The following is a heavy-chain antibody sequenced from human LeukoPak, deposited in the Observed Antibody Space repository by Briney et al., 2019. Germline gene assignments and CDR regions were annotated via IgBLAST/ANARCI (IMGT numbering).Heavy chain of an antibody. J-gene: IGHJ4*02. CDR1: GFAFSSYE. Sequence: GGSLRLSCEASGFAFSSYEMNWVRQAPGKGLEWISYISSGGTIYYAESVKGRFTISRDNAKNSLYLQMKSLRDEDTAVYYCARVSRVTTNFDYWGQGTLVTVSS. CDR2: ISSGGTI. CDR3: ARVSRVTTNFDY. D-gene: IGHD1-1*01. V-gene: IGHV3-48*03.